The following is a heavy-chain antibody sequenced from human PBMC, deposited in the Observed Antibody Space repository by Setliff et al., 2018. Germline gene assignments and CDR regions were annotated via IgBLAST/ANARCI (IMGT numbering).Heavy chain of an antibody. D-gene: IGHD2-15*01. CDR3: ASERESASRQTYFDS. V-gene: IGHV1-18*01. Sequence: ASVKVSCKASGYTFTSYGFSWVRQAPGQGLEWMGWISVYNGKTKYAQKFQGRVTMTTDTSTRTAYMEVTSLRSDDTAVYYCASERESASRQTYFDSWGQGTLVTVSS. CDR1: GYTFTSYG. CDR2: ISVYNGKT. J-gene: IGHJ4*02.